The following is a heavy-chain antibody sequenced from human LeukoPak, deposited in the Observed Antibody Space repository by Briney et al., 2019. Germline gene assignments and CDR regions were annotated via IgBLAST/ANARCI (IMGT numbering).Heavy chain of an antibody. Sequence: ETLSLTCTVSGGSISSSSYQWGWIRQPPGKGLEWVSSISSSSSYIYYADSVKGRFTISRDNAKNSLYLQMNSLRAEDTAVYYCARDNKRWLQLGASFDYWGQGTLVTVSS. J-gene: IGHJ4*02. CDR3: ARDNKRWLQLGASFDY. D-gene: IGHD5-24*01. V-gene: IGHV3-21*01. CDR1: GGSISSSS. CDR2: ISSSSSYI.